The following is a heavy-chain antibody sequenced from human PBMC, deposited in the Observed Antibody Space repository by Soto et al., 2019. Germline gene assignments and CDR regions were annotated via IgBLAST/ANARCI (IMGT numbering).Heavy chain of an antibody. CDR1: GYTFTDYY. D-gene: IGHD2-8*01. CDR2: INPNSGAT. J-gene: IGHJ4*02. CDR3: AREGGDIVQMVYALPWY. Sequence: ASVKVSCKASGYTFTDYYMHWVRQAPGHGLEWMGWINPNSGATSYAQRFQGRVTMTRDTSISTAYMELSRLTSDDTAVYYCAREGGDIVQMVYALPWYWGQGTLVTVSS. V-gene: IGHV1-2*02.